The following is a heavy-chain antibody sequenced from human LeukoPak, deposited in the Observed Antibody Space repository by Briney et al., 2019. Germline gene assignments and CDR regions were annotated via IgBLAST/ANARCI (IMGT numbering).Heavy chain of an antibody. CDR2: IYYSGST. V-gene: IGHV4-59*12. J-gene: IGHJ4*02. CDR3: ARDLAYCGGDCYSLFDY. Sequence: SETLSLTCTVSGGSISSYYWSWIRQPPGKGLEWIGYIYYSGSTNYNPSLKSRVTISVDTSKNQFSLKLSSVTAADTAVYYCARDLAYCGGDCYSLFDYWGQGTLVTVSS. CDR1: GGSISSYY. D-gene: IGHD2-21*01.